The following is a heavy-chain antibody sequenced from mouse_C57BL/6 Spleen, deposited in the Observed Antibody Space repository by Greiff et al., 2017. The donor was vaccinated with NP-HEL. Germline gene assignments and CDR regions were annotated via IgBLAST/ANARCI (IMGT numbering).Heavy chain of an antibody. V-gene: IGHV5-6*01. CDR2: ISSGGSYT. Sequence: EVQRVESGGDLVKPGGSLKLSCAASGFTFSSYGMSWVRQTPDKRLEWVATISSGGSYTYYPDSVKGRFTISRDNAKNTLYLQMSSLKSEDTAMYYFARKGPYVYDERLAYFGHATLVTVSA. CDR1: GFTFSSYG. CDR3: ARKGPYVYDERLAY. J-gene: IGHJ3*01. D-gene: IGHD2-2*01.